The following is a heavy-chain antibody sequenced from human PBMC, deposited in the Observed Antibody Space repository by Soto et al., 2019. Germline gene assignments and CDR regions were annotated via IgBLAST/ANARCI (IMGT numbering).Heavy chain of an antibody. V-gene: IGHV1-69*01. D-gene: IGHD3-16*01. CDR3: ARVDSALFRLVGQFYFAH. J-gene: IGHJ4*02. Sequence: QVQLVQSGAAVKEPGSSVKVSCKASGGTFNGYSISWVRQAPGLGLEWVGGTIPISTTANYAQKFQRRLKMTADESTSTADMALGGLRSDDTAIYYCARVDSALFRLVGQFYFAHCGQGPLGTGSS. CDR1: GGTFNGYS. CDR2: TIPISTTA.